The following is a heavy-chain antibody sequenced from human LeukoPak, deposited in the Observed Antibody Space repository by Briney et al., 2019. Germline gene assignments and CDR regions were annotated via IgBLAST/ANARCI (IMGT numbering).Heavy chain of an antibody. CDR1: GFTFSSYI. V-gene: IGHV3-21*04. CDR2: ISSSSSYI. Sequence: GGPLRLSCAASGFTFSSYIMNWVRQAPWKGVAWVSSISSSSSYIYYAHSVKGRFTISRDNSKNTLYLKMNSLRAEDTAVYYCAKDWWDSYAKGAFDIWGQGTMVTVSS. J-gene: IGHJ3*02. D-gene: IGHD5-18*01. CDR3: AKDWWDSYAKGAFDI.